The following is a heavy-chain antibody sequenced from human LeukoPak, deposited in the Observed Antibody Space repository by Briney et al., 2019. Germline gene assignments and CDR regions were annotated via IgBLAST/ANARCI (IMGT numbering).Heavy chain of an antibody. CDR2: IDDSGEIE. Sequence: GGSLTLSCQASGRILSLHAMSWVRQAPGKGLEWVSGIDDSGEIERYADSVKGRFTISRDNVRNTVYLEMRSLRTGDTAVYYCAVGYSRRWARFDYWGQGTQVTVSS. CDR3: AVGYSRRWARFDY. V-gene: IGHV3-23*01. J-gene: IGHJ4*02. D-gene: IGHD4-11*01. CDR1: GRILSLHA.